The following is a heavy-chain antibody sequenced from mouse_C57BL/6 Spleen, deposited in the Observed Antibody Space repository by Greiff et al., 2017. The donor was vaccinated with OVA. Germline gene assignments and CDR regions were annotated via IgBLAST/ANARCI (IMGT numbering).Heavy chain of an antibody. Sequence: QVQLQQPGAELVKPGASVTLSCKASGYTFTSYWMHWVKQRPGQGLEWIGMIHPNSGSTNYNEKFKSKATLTVDKSSSTAYMQLSSLTSEDSAVYYCARSGPLLSSYYFDYWGQGTTLTVSS. CDR1: GYTFTSYW. CDR3: ARSGPLLSSYYFDY. D-gene: IGHD1-1*01. J-gene: IGHJ2*01. CDR2: IHPNSGST. V-gene: IGHV1-64*01.